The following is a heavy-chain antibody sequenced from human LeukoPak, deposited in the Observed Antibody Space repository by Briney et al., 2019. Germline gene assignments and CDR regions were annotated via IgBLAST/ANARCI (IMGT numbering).Heavy chain of an antibody. CDR1: GFTFSSYW. J-gene: IGHJ4*02. CDR3: ARYNAAAGDY. Sequence: GGSLTLSCAASGFTFSSYWMQWVRQAPGKGLVWVSRIKNDGSVTNYADSVKGRYTISRDNAKNTLYLQMNSLRAEDTAVYYCARYNAAAGDYWGQGTLVTVSS. D-gene: IGHD6-13*01. CDR2: IKNDGSVT. V-gene: IGHV3-74*01.